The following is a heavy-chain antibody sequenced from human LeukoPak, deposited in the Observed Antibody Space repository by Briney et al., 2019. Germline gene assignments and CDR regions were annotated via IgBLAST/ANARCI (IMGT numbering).Heavy chain of an antibody. D-gene: IGHD3-3*01. CDR2: IIPIFGTA. CDR3: AREGGIRDFWSVIGYYYYGMDV. Sequence: ASVKVSCKASGGTFISYAISWVRQAPGQGLEWMGGIIPIFGTANYAQKFQGRVTITADESTSTAYMELSSLRSEDTAVYYCAREGGIRDFWSVIGYYYYGMDVWGQGTTVTVSS. J-gene: IGHJ6*02. CDR1: GGTFISYA. V-gene: IGHV1-69*13.